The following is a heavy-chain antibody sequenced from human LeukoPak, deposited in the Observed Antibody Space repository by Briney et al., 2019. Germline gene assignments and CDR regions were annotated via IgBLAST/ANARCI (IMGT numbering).Heavy chain of an antibody. CDR1: GFTFSSYA. CDR3: AKDRGGGGYYFDY. J-gene: IGHJ4*02. Sequence: PGGSLRLSCAASGFTFSSYAMSWVRQAPGKGLEWVSAISGSGGSTYYADSVKGRFTVSRDNSKNTLYLQMNSLRAEDTAVYYCAKDRGGGGYYFDYWGQGTLVTVSS. D-gene: IGHD2-15*01. CDR2: ISGSGGST. V-gene: IGHV3-23*01.